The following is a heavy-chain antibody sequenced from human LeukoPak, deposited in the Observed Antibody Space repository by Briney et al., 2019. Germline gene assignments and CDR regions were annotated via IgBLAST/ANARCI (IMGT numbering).Heavy chain of an antibody. CDR2: IYTSGST. D-gene: IGHD1-7*01. Sequence: SETLSLTCTVSGDSISSYHWNWIRQPAGKGLEWIGRIYTSGSTNYNPSLKSRVTMSIDTSKNQFSRKLNSVTAADTAMYYCAGDLVEGTTTWGQGTLVTVSS. CDR3: AGDLVEGTTT. J-gene: IGHJ5*02. V-gene: IGHV4-4*07. CDR1: GDSISSYH.